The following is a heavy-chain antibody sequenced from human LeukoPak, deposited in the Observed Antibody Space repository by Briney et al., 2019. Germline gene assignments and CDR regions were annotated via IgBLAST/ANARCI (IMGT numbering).Heavy chain of an antibody. CDR2: TYYRSKWYN. CDR3: ARDSQDSGYDSGAFDI. CDR1: GDSVSSNGAA. V-gene: IGHV6-1*01. D-gene: IGHD5-12*01. Sequence: HSQTLSLTCAICGDSVSSNGAAWNWIRQSPSRGLEWLGRTYYRSKWYNDYAVSVKSRITINPDTSKNQFSLQLNSVTPEDTAVYYCARDSQDSGYDSGAFDIWGQGTMVTVSS. J-gene: IGHJ3*02.